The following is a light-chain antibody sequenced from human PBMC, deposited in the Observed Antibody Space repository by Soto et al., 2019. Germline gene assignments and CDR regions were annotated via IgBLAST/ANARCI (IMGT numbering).Light chain of an antibody. J-gene: IGLJ3*02. CDR3: AAWDDSLNGWV. CDR2: SNS. Sequence: QPVLTQPPSASGTPGQRVTISCSGSSSNIGSNTVNWYQQLPGTAPKVLIYSNSQRPSGVPDRFSGSKSGTSASLAISGLQSEDEADYFCAAWDDSLNGWVFGGGTQLTVL. CDR1: SSNIGSNT. V-gene: IGLV1-44*01.